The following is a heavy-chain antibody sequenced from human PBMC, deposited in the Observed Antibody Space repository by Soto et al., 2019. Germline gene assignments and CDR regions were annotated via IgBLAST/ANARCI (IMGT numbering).Heavy chain of an antibody. CDR1: GGSISSGGYS. J-gene: IGHJ5*02. V-gene: IGHV4-30-2*01. Sequence: PSETLSLTCAVSGGSISSGGYSWSWIRQPPGKGLEWIGYIYHSGSTYYNPSLKSRVTISVDRSKNQFSLKLSSVTAADTAVYYCARVADYYDSSGYYSNWFDPWGQGTLVTVSS. D-gene: IGHD3-22*01. CDR2: IYHSGST. CDR3: ARVADYYDSSGYYSNWFDP.